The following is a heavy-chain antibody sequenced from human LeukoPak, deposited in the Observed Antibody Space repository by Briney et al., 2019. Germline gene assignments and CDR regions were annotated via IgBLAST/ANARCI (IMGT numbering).Heavy chain of an antibody. J-gene: IGHJ4*02. CDR2: ISGYNGNT. Sequence: ASVKVSCKASGYTFTNYGLSWVRQAPGQGLEWMGWISGYNGNTKYVQKLQGRVTMTRDTSTTTAYMELRSLRSDDTAVYYCARDRGTWNDDGFDYWGQGTLVTVSS. CDR1: GYTFTNYG. CDR3: ARDRGTWNDDGFDY. D-gene: IGHD1-1*01. V-gene: IGHV1-18*01.